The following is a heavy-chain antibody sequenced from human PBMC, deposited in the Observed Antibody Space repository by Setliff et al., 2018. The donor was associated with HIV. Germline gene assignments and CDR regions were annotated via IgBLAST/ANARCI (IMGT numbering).Heavy chain of an antibody. CDR2: IYYSGST. CDR3: ARANSIKGYSYGPDAFDI. Sequence: SETLSLTCTFSSGSISSYYWNWIRQSPGKGLERIGYIYYSGSTNYNPSLKSRVTISLDTSKNQFSLKLSSVTAADTAVYYCARANSIKGYSYGPDAFDIWGQGTMVTVSS. J-gene: IGHJ3*02. D-gene: IGHD5-18*01. V-gene: IGHV4-59*01. CDR1: SGSISSYY.